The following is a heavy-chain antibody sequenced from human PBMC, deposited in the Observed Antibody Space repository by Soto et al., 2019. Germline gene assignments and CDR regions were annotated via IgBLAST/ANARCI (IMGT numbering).Heavy chain of an antibody. V-gene: IGHV3-64*01. D-gene: IGHD4-17*01. CDR3: ARGTVTTFYYYGMDV. J-gene: IGHJ6*02. CDR1: GFTFSSYW. CDR2: VSSNGGST. Sequence: GGSLRLSCAASGFTFSSYWMSWVRQAPGKGLEYVSAVSSNGGSTYYANSVKGRFTISRDNSKNTLYLQMGSLRVEDMAVYYCARGTVTTFYYYGMDVWGQGTTVTVSS.